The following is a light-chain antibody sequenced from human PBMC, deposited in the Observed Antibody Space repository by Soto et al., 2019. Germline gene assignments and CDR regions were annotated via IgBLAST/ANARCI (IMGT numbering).Light chain of an antibody. V-gene: IGKV3D-15*01. Sequence: EVVMTQSPATVPVSLGGRVTLSCSASQSVGRNLAWYQQKPGQPPRLLIYEASSRDTGVPTRFSGSGSGTEFTLTITSLQSEDFAVYYCQQYGSSLTWTFGQGTKVDIK. CDR3: QQYGSSLTWT. CDR1: QSVGRN. CDR2: EAS. J-gene: IGKJ1*01.